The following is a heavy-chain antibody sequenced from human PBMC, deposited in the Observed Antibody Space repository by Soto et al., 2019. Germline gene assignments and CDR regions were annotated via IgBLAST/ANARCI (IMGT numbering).Heavy chain of an antibody. V-gene: IGHV3-7*05. J-gene: IGHJ4*02. Sequence: GGSLRLSCAASGFTFSSLWMSWVRQAPGKGLEFVANIDENGGGKYYVDSIKGRFTISRDNAENSLYLQMSSLSAEDTAVYYCAASSWYDRLFWGQGTLVTVSS. CDR2: IDENGGGK. CDR3: AASSWYDRLF. CDR1: GFTFSSLW. D-gene: IGHD5-12*01.